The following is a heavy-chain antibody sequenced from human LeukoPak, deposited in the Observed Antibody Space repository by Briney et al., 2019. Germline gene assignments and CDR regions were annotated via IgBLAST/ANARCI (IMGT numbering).Heavy chain of an antibody. J-gene: IGHJ4*02. CDR1: GYTFTSYD. V-gene: IGHV1-8*01. Sequence: ASVKVSCKASGYTFTSYDINWVRQATGQGLEWMGWMNPNSGNTGYAQKFQGRVTMTRNTSISTAYMELSSLRSEDTAVYYCARAIRGRIAARPYYFDYWGQGTLVTVCS. CDR3: ARAIRGRIAARPYYFDY. CDR2: MNPNSGNT. D-gene: IGHD6-6*01.